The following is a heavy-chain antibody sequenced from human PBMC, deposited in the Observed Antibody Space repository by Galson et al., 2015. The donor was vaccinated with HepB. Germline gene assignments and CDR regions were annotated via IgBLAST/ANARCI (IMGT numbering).Heavy chain of an antibody. J-gene: IGHJ4*02. Sequence: SLRLSCAASGFTFSNAWMSWVRQAPGKGLEWVGLIKSKTDGGTTDCAAPVKGRFTISRDDSKTTLYLQMNSLKTEDTAVYYCTTSRIHCSSAGRFLNYFDYWGQGTLVTVSS. CDR3: TTSRIHCSSAGRFLNYFDY. CDR2: IKSKTDGGTT. D-gene: IGHD2-2*01. CDR1: GFTFSNAW. V-gene: IGHV3-15*01.